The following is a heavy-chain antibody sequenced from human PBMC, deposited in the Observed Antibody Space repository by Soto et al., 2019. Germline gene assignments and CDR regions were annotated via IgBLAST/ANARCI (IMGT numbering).Heavy chain of an antibody. CDR2: ISSYNGNT. D-gene: IGHD1-26*01. J-gene: IGHJ3*02. Sequence: GASVKVSFKASVYSFTGFVITWLRQAPVQVLEHMGWISSYNGNTNYAKKLQGRVTMTTDTSTSTAYMELRSLRSDDTAVYYCARDRGYSGKSDAFDIWDQGKMVTVS. CDR3: ARDRGYSGKSDAFDI. V-gene: IGHV1-18*04. CDR1: VYSFTGFV.